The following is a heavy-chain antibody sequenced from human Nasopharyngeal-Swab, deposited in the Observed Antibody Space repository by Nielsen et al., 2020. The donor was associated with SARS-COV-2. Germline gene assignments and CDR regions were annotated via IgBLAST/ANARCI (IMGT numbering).Heavy chain of an antibody. Sequence: GESLKISCKGSGYTFTSNWIGWVRHMPGKGLEWMGFIYPSDSETTYSPSFQGQVIISVDKSIATAYLQWSSLKASDSAMYYCARQVSSNGNYYFDYWAQGTLVSVSS. D-gene: IGHD2-8*01. CDR3: ARQVSSNGNYYFDY. CDR1: GYTFTSNW. J-gene: IGHJ4*02. CDR2: IYPSDSET. V-gene: IGHV5-51*01.